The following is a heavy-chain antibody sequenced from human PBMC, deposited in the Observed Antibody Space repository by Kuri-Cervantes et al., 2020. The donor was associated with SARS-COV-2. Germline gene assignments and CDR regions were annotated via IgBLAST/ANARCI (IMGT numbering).Heavy chain of an antibody. D-gene: IGHD6-19*01. CDR2: IYYSGST. Sequence: GSLRLSCSVSGGSINSSSFYWGWIRQPPGKGLEWIGSIYYSGSTYYNPSLKSRVTISVDTSKNQFSPKLSSVTAADTAVYYCATISASYSSGWYALYWGQGTLVTVSS. CDR3: ATISASYSSGWYALY. V-gene: IGHV4-39*07. CDR1: GGSINSSSFY. J-gene: IGHJ4*02.